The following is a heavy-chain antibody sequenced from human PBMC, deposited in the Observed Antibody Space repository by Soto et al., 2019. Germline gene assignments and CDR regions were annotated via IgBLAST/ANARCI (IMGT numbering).Heavy chain of an antibody. D-gene: IGHD5-12*01. CDR3: ARDSGYDHGDATNFDY. Sequence: SVKVSCKASGYTFTSYGISWVRQAPGQGLEWMGWISAYNGNTNYAQKLQGRVTMTTDTSTSTAYMELRSLRSDDTAVYYCARDSGYDHGDATNFDYWGQGTLVTVSS. CDR1: GYTFTSYG. J-gene: IGHJ4*02. CDR2: ISAYNGNT. V-gene: IGHV1-18*01.